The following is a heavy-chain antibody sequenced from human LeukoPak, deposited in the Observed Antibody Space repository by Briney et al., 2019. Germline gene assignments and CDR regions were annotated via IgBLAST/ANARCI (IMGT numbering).Heavy chain of an antibody. CDR3: ARPQSRGYSSSFEY. V-gene: IGHV5-51*01. J-gene: IGHJ4*02. CDR1: GYSFPTYW. D-gene: IGHD2-2*03. Sequence: GESLKISCKGSGYSFPTYWIAWVRQMPGKGLEWMGIIYPDESNIRYSPSFQGQVTISADKSISTACLQWSSLKASDTALYYSARPQSRGYSSSFEYWGQGTLVTVSS. CDR2: IYPDESNI.